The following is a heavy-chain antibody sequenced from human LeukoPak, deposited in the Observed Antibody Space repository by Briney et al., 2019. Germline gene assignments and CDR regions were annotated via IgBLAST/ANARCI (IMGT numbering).Heavy chain of an antibody. D-gene: IGHD4-17*01. CDR2: MNPNSGNT. Sequence: ASVKDSCKASGYTFTSYDINWVRQTTGQGLEWMGWMNPNSGNTGYAQKFQGGVTMTRNTSISTAYMELSSLRSEDTAVYYCARGLLSDYGHDYWGQGTLVTVSS. CDR1: GYTFTSYD. J-gene: IGHJ4*02. CDR3: ARGLLSDYGHDY. V-gene: IGHV1-8*01.